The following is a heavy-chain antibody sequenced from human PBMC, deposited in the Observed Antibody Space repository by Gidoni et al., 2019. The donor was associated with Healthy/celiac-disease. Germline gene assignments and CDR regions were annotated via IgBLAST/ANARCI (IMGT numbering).Heavy chain of an antibody. CDR1: GGSISSYY. CDR2: IYYSGST. D-gene: IGHD6-13*01. Sequence: QVQLQESGPGLVKPSETLSLTCTVSGGSISSYYWSWIRQPPGKGLKWIGYIYYSGSTNYNPSLKSRVTISVDTSKNQFSLKLSSVTAADTAVYYCARGIAPFDYWGQGTLVTVSS. J-gene: IGHJ4*02. CDR3: ARGIAPFDY. V-gene: IGHV4-59*01.